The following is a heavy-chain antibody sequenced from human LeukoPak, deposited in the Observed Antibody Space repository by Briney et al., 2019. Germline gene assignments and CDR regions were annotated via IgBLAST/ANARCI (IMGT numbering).Heavy chain of an antibody. V-gene: IGHV3-23*01. D-gene: IGHD3-10*01. J-gene: IGHJ4*02. CDR2: ISGSGGST. CDR3: AKGFYYPSYYFDY. Sequence: GGSLRLSCAASGFTFSSYAMSWVRQAPGKGLEWVSTISGSGGSTYYADSVKGRFTISRDNPKNTLYLQMNSLRAEDTAVYYCAKGFYYPSYYFDYWGQGTLVTVSS. CDR1: GFTFSSYA.